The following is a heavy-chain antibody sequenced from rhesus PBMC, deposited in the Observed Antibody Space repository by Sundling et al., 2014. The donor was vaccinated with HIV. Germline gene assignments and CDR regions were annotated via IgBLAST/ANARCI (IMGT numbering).Heavy chain of an antibody. CDR1: GFSFSDYY. V-gene: IGHV3-59*01. CDR2: ISYTGGST. CDR3: ARGLNLDWSPNDAFDF. D-gene: IGHD3-3*01. Sequence: EVQLVESGGGLAKPGGSLRLSCAASGFSFSDYYMHWVRQAPGKGLEWVSGISYTGGSTYYADSVKGRFTISRENAKNTLYLQMDSLRAEDTAVFYCARGLNLDWSPNDAFDFWGQGLRVTVSS. J-gene: IGHJ3*01.